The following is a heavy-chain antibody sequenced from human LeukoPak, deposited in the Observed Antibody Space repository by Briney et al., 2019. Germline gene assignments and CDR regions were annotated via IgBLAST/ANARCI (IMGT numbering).Heavy chain of an antibody. CDR3: ARDFGPYGMDV. J-gene: IGHJ6*02. D-gene: IGHD3-16*01. CDR2: INSDGSTT. Sequence: GGSRRLSCAASGFSFSSSWMHWVRQAPGTGLVWVSRINSDGSTTNYADSVKGRFTISRDNAMSTLYLRMNSLRAEDTAVYYCARDFGPYGMDVWGQGTTVTVSS. V-gene: IGHV3-74*01. CDR1: GFSFSSSW.